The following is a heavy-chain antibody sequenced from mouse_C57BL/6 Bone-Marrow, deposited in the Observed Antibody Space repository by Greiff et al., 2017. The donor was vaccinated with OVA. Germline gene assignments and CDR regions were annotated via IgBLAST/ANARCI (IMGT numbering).Heavy chain of an antibody. CDR3: ARYYDYEEGYAMDY. D-gene: IGHD2-4*01. J-gene: IGHJ4*01. Sequence: QVQLQQSGAELVRPGASVKLSCKASGYTFTDYYINWVKQRPGQGLEWIARIYPGSGNTYYNEKFKGKATLTAEKSSRTAYMQLSSLTSEDSAVYFCARYYDYEEGYAMDYWGQGTAVTVSS. CDR1: GYTFTDYY. CDR2: IYPGSGNT. V-gene: IGHV1-76*01.